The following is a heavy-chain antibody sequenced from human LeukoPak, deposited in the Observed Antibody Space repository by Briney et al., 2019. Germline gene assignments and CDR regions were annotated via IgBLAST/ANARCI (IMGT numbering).Heavy chain of an antibody. CDR1: GYTFGTHW. Sequence: ASVRVSCRASGYTFGTHWMHWVRQAPGQGLEWMAIINPSGDFRSYAQKFQGRLTVTRDMSTRTVYMELSDLRPEDTAVYYCARDYSGEWEQLTGWWFDPWGQGTLVIVSS. J-gene: IGHJ5*02. V-gene: IGHV1-46*01. CDR2: INPSGDFR. CDR3: ARDYSGEWEQLTGWWFDP. D-gene: IGHD1-26*01.